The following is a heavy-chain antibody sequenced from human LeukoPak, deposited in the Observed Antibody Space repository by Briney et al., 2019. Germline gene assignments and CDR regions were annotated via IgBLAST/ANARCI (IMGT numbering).Heavy chain of an antibody. D-gene: IGHD3-22*01. V-gene: IGHV3-30*02. CDR3: AKDRTYYYDSSGYSPDY. CDR1: GFTFSSYG. J-gene: IGHJ4*02. CDR2: IRYDGSNK. Sequence: GGSLRLSCAASGFTFSSYGMHWVRQAPGKGLEWVAFIRYDGSNKYYADSVKGRFTISRDNSKNTLYLQMNSLRAEDTAVYYCAKDRTYYYDSSGYSPDYWGQGTLVTVSS.